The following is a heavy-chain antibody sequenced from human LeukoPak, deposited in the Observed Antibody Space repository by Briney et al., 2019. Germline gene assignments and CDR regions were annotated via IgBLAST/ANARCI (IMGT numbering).Heavy chain of an antibody. J-gene: IGHJ5*02. CDR3: AIEGGLRMDSLLYRWFDP. CDR2: FIPIFDTA. Sequence: ASVKVSCKASGGTFRNYVFTWVRQAPGQGLEWMGNFIPIFDTANYAQSFQGRLTISADESTSTAYMELSSLTSEDTAVDYCAIEGGLRMDSLLYRWFDPWGQGTVVTVSS. V-gene: IGHV1-69*13. CDR1: GGTFRNYV. D-gene: IGHD3/OR15-3a*01.